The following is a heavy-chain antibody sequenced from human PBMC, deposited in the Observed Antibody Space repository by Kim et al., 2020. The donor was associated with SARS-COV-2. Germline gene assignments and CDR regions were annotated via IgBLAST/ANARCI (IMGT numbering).Heavy chain of an antibody. CDR1: GYTFTSYG. V-gene: IGHV1-18*01. CDR3: ARDLARYSSISPGDYYYGMDV. CDR2: ISAYNGNT. J-gene: IGHJ6*02. Sequence: ASVKVSCKASGYTFTSYGISWVRQAPGQGLEWMGWISAYNGNTNYAQKLQGRVTMTTDTSTSTAYMELRSLRSDDTAVYYCARDLARYSSISPGDYYYGMDVWGQGTTVTVSS. D-gene: IGHD6-13*01.